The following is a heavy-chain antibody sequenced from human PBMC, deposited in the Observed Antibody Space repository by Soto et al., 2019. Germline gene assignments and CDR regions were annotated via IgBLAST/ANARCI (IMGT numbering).Heavy chain of an antibody. CDR1: GDSVSSNSAA. D-gene: IGHD2-2*01. J-gene: IGHJ4*02. CDR3: ARGLVVFGGYSSHPYHFDY. Sequence: SQTLSLTCAIAGDSVSSNSAAWNWIRQSPSRGLEWLGRTYYRSKWYNDYAVSVKSRITINPDTSKNQFSLQLNSVTPEDTAVYHCARGLVVFGGYSSHPYHFDYWGQGTLVSVSS. CDR2: TYYRSKWYN. V-gene: IGHV6-1*01.